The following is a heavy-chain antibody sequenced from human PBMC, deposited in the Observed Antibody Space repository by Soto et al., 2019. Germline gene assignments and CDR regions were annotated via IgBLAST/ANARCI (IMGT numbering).Heavy chain of an antibody. CDR2: ISDDGINT. V-gene: IGHV3-30-3*01. D-gene: IGHD3-16*01. J-gene: IGHJ4*02. CDR3: ARGMITFGGY. CDR1: GFTFNNYA. Sequence: QVQLVESGGGVVQPGRSLRLSCAASGFTFNNYAMYWVRQAPGKGLEWMAVISDDGINTYYADSVKGRFTTSRDNSKNTLYLQMNSLRPEDTAVYYCARGMITFGGYWGQGTLVTVSS.